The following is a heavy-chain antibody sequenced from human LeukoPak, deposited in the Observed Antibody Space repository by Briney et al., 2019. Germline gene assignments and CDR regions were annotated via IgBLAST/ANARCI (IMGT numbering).Heavy chain of an antibody. CDR3: ARGSGWYDP. Sequence: SETLSLTCTVSGGSLSGRSWSWIRQPPGKGLGWIGYFHVSGTTNYNPSLQSRVTISVDMSKNQFSLRLSSVTAADTAVYFCARGSGWYDPWGQGTLVTVSS. D-gene: IGHD3-10*01. CDR2: FHVSGTT. J-gene: IGHJ5*02. CDR1: GGSLSGRS. V-gene: IGHV4-59*11.